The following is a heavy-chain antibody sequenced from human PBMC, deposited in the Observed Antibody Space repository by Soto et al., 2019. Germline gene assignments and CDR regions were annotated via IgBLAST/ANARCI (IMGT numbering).Heavy chain of an antibody. V-gene: IGHV4-30-2*01. CDR3: ARLNGYCVSTGCHGYYGMDV. D-gene: IGHD2-2*03. Sequence: SETLSLTCTVSGGSINSGGYSWTWIRQPPGKGLEWIGFIYHTGTTYYNPSLKSRVTISVDRSKNQFSLKLSSVTAADTAVYYCARLNGYCVSTGCHGYYGMDVWGQGTTVTVSS. J-gene: IGHJ6*02. CDR1: GGSINSGGYS. CDR2: IYHTGTT.